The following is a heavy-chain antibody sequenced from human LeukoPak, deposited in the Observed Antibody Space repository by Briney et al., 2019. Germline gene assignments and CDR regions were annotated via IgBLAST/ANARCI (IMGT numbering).Heavy chain of an antibody. D-gene: IGHD4-17*01. J-gene: IGHJ3*02. CDR2: IWYDGSNK. V-gene: IGHV3-33*01. CDR1: GFTFSSYG. Sequence: GGSLRLSCAASGFTFSSYGMHWVRQAPGKGLEWGAGIWYDGSNKYYADSVKGRFTISRDNSKNTLYLQMNSLRAEDTAVYYCAREQTTRDAFDIWGQGTMVTVSS. CDR3: AREQTTRDAFDI.